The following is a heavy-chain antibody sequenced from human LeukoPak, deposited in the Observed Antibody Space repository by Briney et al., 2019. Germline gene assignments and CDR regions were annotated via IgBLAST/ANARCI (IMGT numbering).Heavy chain of an antibody. V-gene: IGHV5-51*01. CDR3: ARVLIRGDEIDY. CDR1: GYAFTSYW. CDR2: IYPGDSDT. Sequence: GESLKISCKGSGYAFTSYWIAWVRQMPGKGLEWMGIIYPGDSDTRYSPSFQGQVTISADKSISTAYLQWTSLKASDSAMYYCARVLIRGDEIDYWGQGTLVTVSS. D-gene: IGHD2-21*01. J-gene: IGHJ4*02.